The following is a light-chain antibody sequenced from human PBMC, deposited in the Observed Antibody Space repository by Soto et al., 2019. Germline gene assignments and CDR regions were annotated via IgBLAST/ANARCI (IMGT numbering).Light chain of an antibody. CDR1: QSVGSF. Sequence: EIVLTQSPATLSLSPGESATLSCRASQSVGSFLGWYQQKPGQAPRLLIYDASNMATGIPSRFSGSGSGTDFTLTISSLEPDDFAVYYCQQRYFGYTFGQGTKVEIK. J-gene: IGKJ2*01. CDR2: DAS. V-gene: IGKV3-11*01. CDR3: QQRYFGYT.